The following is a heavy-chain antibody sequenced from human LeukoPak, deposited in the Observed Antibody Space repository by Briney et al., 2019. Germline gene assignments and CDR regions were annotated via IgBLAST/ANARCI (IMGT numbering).Heavy chain of an antibody. J-gene: IGHJ4*02. CDR2: INPNSGGT. Sequence: ASVKVSCKASGYTFTGYYMHWVRQAPGQGLEWMGWINPNSGGTNYAQKFQGRVTMTRDTSISTACMELSRLRSDDTAVYYCARVFDTAMVIFDYWGQGTLVTVSS. D-gene: IGHD5-18*01. CDR1: GYTFTGYY. V-gene: IGHV1-2*02. CDR3: ARVFDTAMVIFDY.